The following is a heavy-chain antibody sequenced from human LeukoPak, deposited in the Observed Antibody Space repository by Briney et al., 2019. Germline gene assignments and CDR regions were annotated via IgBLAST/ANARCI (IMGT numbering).Heavy chain of an antibody. J-gene: IGHJ6*03. D-gene: IGHD2-2*02. Sequence: SETLSLTCTVSGGSISSYYWSWIRQPPGKGLEWIGYIYYSGSTNYNPSLKSRVTISVDTSKNQFSLKLSSVTAADTAVYYCARGTDCSSTSCYTRNDYYYMDVWGKGTTVTVSS. CDR3: ARGTDCSSTSCYTRNDYYYMDV. CDR1: GGSISSYY. CDR2: IYYSGST. V-gene: IGHV4-59*08.